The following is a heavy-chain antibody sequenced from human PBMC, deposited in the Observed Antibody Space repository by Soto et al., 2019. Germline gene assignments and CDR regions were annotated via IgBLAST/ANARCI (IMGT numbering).Heavy chain of an antibody. V-gene: IGHV4-34*01. CDR3: ARVGIVVVPAARNWFDP. J-gene: IGHJ5*02. D-gene: IGHD2-2*01. CDR1: GGSFSGYY. Sequence: QVQLQQWGAGLLKPSETLSLTCAVYGGSFSGYYWSWIRQPPGKGLEWIGEINHSGSTNYNPSLKSRVTISVDTSKNQFSLQLSSVTAADTAVYYCARVGIVVVPAARNWFDPWGQGTLVTVSS. CDR2: INHSGST.